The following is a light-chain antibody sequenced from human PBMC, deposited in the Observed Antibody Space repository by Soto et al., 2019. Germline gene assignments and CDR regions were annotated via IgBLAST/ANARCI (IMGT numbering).Light chain of an antibody. CDR3: SSYTSSSTLDVV. Sequence: QSVLTQPASVSRSPGQSITISCTGTSSDVGGYNYVSWYQQNPGKAPKLMIYEVSNRPSGVSNRFSGSKSGNTASLTISGLQAEDEADYYCSSYTSSSTLDVVFGGGTKLTVL. CDR2: EVS. V-gene: IGLV2-14*01. J-gene: IGLJ2*01. CDR1: SSDVGGYNY.